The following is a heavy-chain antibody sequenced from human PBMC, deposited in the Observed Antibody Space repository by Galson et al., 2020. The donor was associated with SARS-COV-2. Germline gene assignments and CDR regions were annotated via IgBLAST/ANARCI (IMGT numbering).Heavy chain of an antibody. CDR3: ASEASYFPKVRSLEWLFPYYYGMDV. D-gene: IGHD3-3*01. J-gene: IGHJ6*02. CDR1: GFTFSGYT. Sequence: GGSLRLSCAASGFTFSGYTMNWVRQAPGKGLEWVSSISSHSSLIYYADSVKGRFTISRDNAKNSLYLQMNSLRAEDTAVYYCASEASYFPKVRSLEWLFPYYYGMDVWGQGTTVTVSS. CDR2: ISSHSSLI. V-gene: IGHV3-21*01.